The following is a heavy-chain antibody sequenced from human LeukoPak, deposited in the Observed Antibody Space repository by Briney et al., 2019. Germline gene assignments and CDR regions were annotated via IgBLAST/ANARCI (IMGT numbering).Heavy chain of an antibody. Sequence: GGSLRLSCAASGFTFSSYGMHWVRQAPGKGLEWVAVISYDGSNKYYADSVKGRFTISRDNSKNTLYLQMNSLRAEDTAVYYCAKDRLLKYSSGSFDYWGQGTLVTVSS. V-gene: IGHV3-30*18. D-gene: IGHD6-19*01. CDR1: GFTFSSYG. CDR2: ISYDGSNK. J-gene: IGHJ4*02. CDR3: AKDRLLKYSSGSFDY.